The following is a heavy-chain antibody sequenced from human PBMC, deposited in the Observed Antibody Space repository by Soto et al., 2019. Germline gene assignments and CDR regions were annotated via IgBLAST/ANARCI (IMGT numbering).Heavy chain of an antibody. V-gene: IGHV3-30-3*01. CDR1: GFTFSSYA. J-gene: IGHJ6*02. CDR3: ARPEVVAIAVARYCYLMNV. Sequence: GGSLRLSCAASGFTFSSYAMHWVRQAPGRGLEWVAVISYDGSNKYYADSVKGRFTISRDNSKNTLYLQMNSLRAEDTSVDYCARPEVVAIAVARYCYLMNVWGQGTTVTGSS. D-gene: IGHD6-19*01. CDR2: ISYDGSNK.